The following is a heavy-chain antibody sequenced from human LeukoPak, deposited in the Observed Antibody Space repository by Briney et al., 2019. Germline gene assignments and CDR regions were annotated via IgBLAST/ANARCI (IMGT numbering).Heavy chain of an antibody. CDR2: IYSGGST. D-gene: IGHD2-2*03. J-gene: IGHJ4*02. CDR1: GFTVSSSY. Sequence: GGSLRLSCAASGFTVSSSYMGWVRQAPGKGLEWISVIYSGGSTYYADSVNGRFRISRDNSQNTVYLQMNILRAEDTAMYYCARVDNSGEGYFDCWGQGTLVTVSS. V-gene: IGHV3-53*01. CDR3: ARVDNSGEGYFDC.